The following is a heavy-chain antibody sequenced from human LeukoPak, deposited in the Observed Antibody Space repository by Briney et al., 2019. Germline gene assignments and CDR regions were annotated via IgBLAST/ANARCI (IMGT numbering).Heavy chain of an antibody. J-gene: IGHJ4*02. CDR2: INPNNGGT. CDR1: GYTFTSYG. Sequence: ASVKVSCKASGYTFTSYGISWVRQAPGQGLEWMGWINPNNGGTNYARGFQGRVTMTRDTSISTAYVELTGLTSDDTAVYYCASRSSTVAKFPFHYWGQGTLVTVSS. D-gene: IGHD4-17*01. V-gene: IGHV1-2*02. CDR3: ASRSSTVAKFPFHY.